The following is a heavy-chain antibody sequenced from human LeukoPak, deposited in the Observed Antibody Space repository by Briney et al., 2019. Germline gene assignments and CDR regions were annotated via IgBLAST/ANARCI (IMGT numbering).Heavy chain of an antibody. CDR2: IHNSGST. J-gene: IGHJ4*02. D-gene: IGHD3-22*01. V-gene: IGHV4-4*07. CDR3: ARGRYYESSGYFVYYFDY. CDR1: GGSINSYY. Sequence: SETLSLTCTVSGGSINSYYWNWIRQPAEKGLEWIGRIHNSGSTNYNPSLKSRVTMSVDTSKNQLSLKVTSVTAADTAVYYCARGRYYESSGYFVYYFDYWGQGTLVTVSS.